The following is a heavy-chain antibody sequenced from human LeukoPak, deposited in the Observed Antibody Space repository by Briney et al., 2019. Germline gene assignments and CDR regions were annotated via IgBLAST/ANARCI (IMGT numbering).Heavy chain of an antibody. D-gene: IGHD5-12*01. CDR2: ISSSFVGSRTTT. CDR3: ARARGYTSGMDV. J-gene: IGHJ6*02. CDR1: GFPFSDFF. V-gene: IGHV3-11*01. Sequence: PGGSLRLSCAASGFPFSDFFMSWIRQAPGKGLEWVSHISSSFVGSRTTTYYADSVKGRFTISRDNTKNSLFLQMNSLRADDTAIYYCARARGYTSGMDVWGQGTTVTVSS.